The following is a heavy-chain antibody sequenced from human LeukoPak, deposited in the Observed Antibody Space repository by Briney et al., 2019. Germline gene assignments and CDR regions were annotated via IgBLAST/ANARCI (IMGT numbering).Heavy chain of an antibody. CDR2: FDPEDGET. CDR3: ATVEVLEWLSPFDY. D-gene: IGHD3-3*01. J-gene: IGHJ4*02. V-gene: IGHV1-24*01. Sequence: ASVKVSCEVSGYTLTELSMHWVRQAPGKGLEWMGGFDPEDGETIYAQKFQGRVTMTEDTSTDTAHMELSSLRSEDTAVYYCATVEVLEWLSPFDYWGQGTLVTVSS. CDR1: GYTLTELS.